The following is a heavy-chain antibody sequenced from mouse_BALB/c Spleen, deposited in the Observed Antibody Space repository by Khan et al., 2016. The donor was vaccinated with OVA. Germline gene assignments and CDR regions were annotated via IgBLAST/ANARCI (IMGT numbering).Heavy chain of an antibody. D-gene: IGHD2-2*01. CDR2: INPYNGGA. J-gene: IGHJ3*01. CDR3: ARGGYGALDY. CDR1: GYSFTDYT. V-gene: IGHV1-18*01. Sequence: VPLLPSGPELVKPGASMKISCKASGYSFTDYTMNWVKQNHGKNLEWIGLINPYNGGATYNQKFKGKATLTVDKSSSTAYMDLLSLTSEESAVYYCARGGYGALDYWGQGTLVTVSA.